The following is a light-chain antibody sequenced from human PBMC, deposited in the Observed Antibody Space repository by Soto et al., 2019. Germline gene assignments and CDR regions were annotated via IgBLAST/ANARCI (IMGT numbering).Light chain of an antibody. Sequence: DIQMTQSPSSLSASVGDRVTITCRASQSISSYLNWYQQKPGKAPNLLIYAASSLQSGVPSRFSGSGSGTDFTLTISILQPEDVATYYCQQSYSTPFTFGPGTKVDIK. J-gene: IGKJ3*01. CDR3: QQSYSTPFT. CDR1: QSISSY. V-gene: IGKV1-39*01. CDR2: AAS.